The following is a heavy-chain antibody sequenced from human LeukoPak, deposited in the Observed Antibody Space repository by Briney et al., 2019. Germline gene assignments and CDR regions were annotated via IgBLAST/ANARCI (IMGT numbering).Heavy chain of an antibody. CDR1: GFTFSSSW. V-gene: IGHV3-7*04. CDR2: IREDGSVK. Sequence: GGSLRLSCAASGFTFSSSWMTWVRQAPGKGLEWVASIREDGSVKTSVDSVKGRFAISRDNAKNSLYLRMNSLRPEDTAMYYCTGETYYFDHWGQGALVTVSS. J-gene: IGHJ4*02. CDR3: TGETYYFDH.